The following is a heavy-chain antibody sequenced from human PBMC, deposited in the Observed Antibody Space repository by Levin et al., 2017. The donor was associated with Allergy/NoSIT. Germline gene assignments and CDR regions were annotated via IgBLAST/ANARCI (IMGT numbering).Heavy chain of an antibody. CDR2: INNSGGNT. CDR3: AKEGFCSGGSCSDWYFDL. D-gene: IGHD2-15*01. CDR1: GFTFSSYA. V-gene: IGHV3-23*01. J-gene: IGHJ2*01. Sequence: GGSLRLSCAASGFTFSSYAMSWVRQAPGKGLEWVSTINNSGGNTYYADSVKGRFTISRDNSRNTLYLQMNSLRAEDTAVYYCAKEGFCSGGSCSDWYFDLWGRGTLVTVSS.